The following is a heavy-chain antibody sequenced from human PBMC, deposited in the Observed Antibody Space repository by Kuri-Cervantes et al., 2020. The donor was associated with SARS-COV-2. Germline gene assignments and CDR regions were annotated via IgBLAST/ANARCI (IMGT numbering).Heavy chain of an antibody. J-gene: IGHJ4*02. V-gene: IGHV4-59*06. D-gene: IGHD2-2*01. CDR2: IYYSGST. Sequence: SETLSLTCTVSGGSISSYYWSWIRQPPGKGLEWIGYIYYSGSTYYNPSLKSRVTISVDTSKNQFSLKLSSVTAADTAVYYCARKYQLLGGDFDYWGQGTLVTVSS. CDR1: GGSISSYY. CDR3: ARKYQLLGGDFDY.